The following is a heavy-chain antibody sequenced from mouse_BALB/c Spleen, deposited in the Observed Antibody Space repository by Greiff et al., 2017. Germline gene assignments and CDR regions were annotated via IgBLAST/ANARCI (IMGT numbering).Heavy chain of an antibody. CDR2: IDPANGNT. J-gene: IGHJ3*01. CDR3: SRESSLGGMFAY. CDR1: GFNIKDTY. V-gene: IGHV14-3*02. D-gene: IGHD1-3*01. Sequence: VQLKESGAELVKPGASVKLSCTASGFNIKDTYMHWVKQRPEQGLEWIGRIDPANGNTKYDPKFQGKATITADTSSNTAYLQLSSLTSEDTAVYYCSRESSLGGMFAYWGQGTLVTVSA.